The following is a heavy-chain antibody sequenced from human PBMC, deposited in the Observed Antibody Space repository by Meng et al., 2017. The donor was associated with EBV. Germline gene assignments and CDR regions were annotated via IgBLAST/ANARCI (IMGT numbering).Heavy chain of an antibody. CDR3: VRGPPVGVPGPGDY. J-gene: IGHJ4*02. V-gene: IGHV1-3*01. CDR1: GSAFTSYI. Sequence: QVQVGQVGAGVKNPGASVKVSCKASGSAFTSYILHWVRQAPGQRLEWMGWINVGVGYTKYSQKFQGRVTISSDTSATTGYMELSSLRSEDTAVYYCVRGPPVGVPGPGDYWGQGTLVTVSS. D-gene: IGHD2-21*01. CDR2: INVGVGYT.